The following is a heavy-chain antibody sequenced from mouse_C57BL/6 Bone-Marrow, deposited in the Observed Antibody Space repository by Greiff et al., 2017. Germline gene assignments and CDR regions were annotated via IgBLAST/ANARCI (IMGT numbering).Heavy chain of an antibody. Sequence: VQLQQSGPGLVPPSQSLSITCTVSGFSLTSYGVHWVRQSPGKGLEWLGVIWRGGSTDYNAAFLSRLSITKDNSKSPVFFKINSLQADDTAIYICAKSGSSSLYFEFWGTGTTVTVSS. J-gene: IGHJ1*03. CDR1: GFSLTSYG. CDR3: AKSGSSSLYFEF. CDR2: IWRGGST. V-gene: IGHV2-5*01. D-gene: IGHD1-1*01.